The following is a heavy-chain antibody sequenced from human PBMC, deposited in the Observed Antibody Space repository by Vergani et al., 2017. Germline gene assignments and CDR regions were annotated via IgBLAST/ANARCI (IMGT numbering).Heavy chain of an antibody. V-gene: IGHV7-4-1*02. Sequence: QVQLVQSGSELKKPGASVKVSCKASGYTFTTYAMNWVRQAPGQGLEWMGWINTNTGNPTYAPGFTGRFVFSLDTSVSTTYLHISSLEPEDTAVYYCAGEPRVREAPGGRFEYWGQGTLVTVSS. J-gene: IGHJ4*02. D-gene: IGHD3-10*01. CDR3: AGEPRVREAPGGRFEY. CDR2: INTNTGNP. CDR1: GYTFTTYA.